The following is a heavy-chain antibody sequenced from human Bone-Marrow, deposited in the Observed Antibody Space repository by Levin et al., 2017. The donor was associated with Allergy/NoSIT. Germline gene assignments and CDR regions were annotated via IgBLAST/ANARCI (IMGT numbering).Heavy chain of an antibody. CDR1: GGTFSSYA. Sequence: KISCKASGGTFSSYAISWVRQAPGQGLEWMGGIIPIFGTANYAQKFQGRVTITADESTSTAYMELSSLRSEDTAVYYCARVSYGGNSVGGYWGQGTLVTVSS. CDR2: IIPIFGTA. CDR3: ARVSYGGNSVGGY. J-gene: IGHJ4*02. D-gene: IGHD4-23*01. V-gene: IGHV1-69*01.